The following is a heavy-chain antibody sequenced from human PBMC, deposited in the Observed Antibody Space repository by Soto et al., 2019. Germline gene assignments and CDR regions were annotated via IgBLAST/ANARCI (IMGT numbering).Heavy chain of an antibody. V-gene: IGHV3-21*01. CDR2: ISNSGSYI. Sequence: GGSLRLSCAASGFTFSSYSMNWVRQAPGKGLEWVSFISNSGSYIFNGDSVKGRFSISRDNAKNSLYLQMNSLRAEDTAVYYCVRDGRGATADYYYGLDVWGQGNTVTVSS. D-gene: IGHD5-18*01. CDR1: GFTFSSYS. J-gene: IGHJ6*02. CDR3: VRDGRGATADYYYGLDV.